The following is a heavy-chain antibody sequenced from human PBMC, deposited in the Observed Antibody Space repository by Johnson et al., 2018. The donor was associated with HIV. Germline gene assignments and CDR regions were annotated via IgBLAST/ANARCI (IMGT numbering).Heavy chain of an antibody. D-gene: IGHD5-24*01. CDR2: IQYDGSDE. Sequence: QVQLVESGGGVVRPGGSLRLSCAASRFTLDDYGMNWVRQSPGKGLEWVAFIQYDGSDECYADSVKGRFTISRDNSKNTLYLQMNSLRAEDTAVYYCARGGDGYNADAFDIWGQGTMVTVSS. V-gene: IGHV3-30*02. CDR3: ARGGDGYNADAFDI. J-gene: IGHJ3*02. CDR1: RFTLDDYG.